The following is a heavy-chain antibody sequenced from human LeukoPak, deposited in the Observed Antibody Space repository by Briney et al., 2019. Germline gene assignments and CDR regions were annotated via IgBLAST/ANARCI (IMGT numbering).Heavy chain of an antibody. CDR2: IYSSGST. Sequence: SETLSLTWPVSGGSISSYYWSWIRQPAGKALEWIGRIYSSGSTNYNPSLKSRVTMSVDTSKNQFSLKLSSVAVADTAVYYCAREVRYGDYEGYWGQGTLVTVSS. D-gene: IGHD4-17*01. J-gene: IGHJ4*02. CDR1: GGSISSYY. CDR3: AREVRYGDYEGY. V-gene: IGHV4-4*07.